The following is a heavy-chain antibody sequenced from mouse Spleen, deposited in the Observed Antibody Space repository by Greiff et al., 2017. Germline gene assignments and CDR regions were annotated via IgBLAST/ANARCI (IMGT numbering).Heavy chain of an antibody. CDR1: GCTFTSYW. J-gene: IGHJ4*01. D-gene: IGHD1-1*01. V-gene: IGHV1-69*01. Sequence: VQLQQPGAELVMPGASVKLSCKASGCTFTSYWMHWVKQRPGQGLEWIGEIDPSDSYTNYNQKFKGKATLTVDKSSSTAYMQLSSLTSEDSAVYYCARGDYYGSSYYAMDYWGQGTSVTVSS. CDR2: IDPSDSYT. CDR3: ARGDYYGSSYYAMDY.